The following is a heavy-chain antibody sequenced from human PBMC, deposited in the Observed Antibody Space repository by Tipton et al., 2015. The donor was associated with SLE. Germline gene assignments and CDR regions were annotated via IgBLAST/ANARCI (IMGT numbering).Heavy chain of an antibody. Sequence: QLVQSGAEVKKPGSSVKVSCKASGGTFSSYAISWVRQAPGQGLEWMGGIIPILRTADYAQKFRGRVTITADESTTTAYMELTSLRSEDTAVYYCARDRDFGDFRDYFYYMDVWGEGTTVTVSS. D-gene: IGHD4-17*01. J-gene: IGHJ6*03. CDR2: IIPILRTA. V-gene: IGHV1-69*01. CDR3: ARDRDFGDFRDYFYYMDV. CDR1: GGTFSSYA.